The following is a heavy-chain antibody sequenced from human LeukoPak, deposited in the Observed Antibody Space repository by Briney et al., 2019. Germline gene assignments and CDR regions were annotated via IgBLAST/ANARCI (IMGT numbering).Heavy chain of an antibody. D-gene: IGHD3-10*01. V-gene: IGHV1-18*01. CDR3: ARQVDSTMALPDY. CDR2: ISAYNGNT. Sequence: DSVTVSCTASGYTFASYGVTWVRQAPGQGLEWMGWISAYNGNTNYAQKLQGRVTMTTDTSTSTAYMELRSLRSDDTAVYYCARQVDSTMALPDYWGQGTLVTVSS. CDR1: GYTFASYG. J-gene: IGHJ4*02.